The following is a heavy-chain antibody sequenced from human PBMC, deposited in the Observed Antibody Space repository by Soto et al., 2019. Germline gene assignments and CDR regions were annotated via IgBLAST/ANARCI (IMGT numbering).Heavy chain of an antibody. Sequence: ASVXVSVKACWYTFTIYAMHLCRQAPGQRLDWMGWINAGNGNTKYSQKFQGRVTSNRDTSARTAYMELSSIRPEETAVYYCARDKGRAYRSRWYHGMELSGHGPTV. CDR1: WYTFTIYA. D-gene: IGHD6-19*01. V-gene: IGHV1-3*01. CDR2: INAGNGNT. J-gene: IGHJ6*02. CDR3: ARDKGRAYRSRWYHGMEL.